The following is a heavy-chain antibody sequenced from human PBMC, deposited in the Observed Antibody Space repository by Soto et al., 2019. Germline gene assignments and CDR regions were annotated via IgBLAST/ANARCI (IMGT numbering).Heavy chain of an antibody. CDR2: IYYSGST. J-gene: IGHJ5*02. V-gene: IGHV4-61*01. CDR3: ARLRITMVRGVTNWFDP. D-gene: IGHD3-10*01. CDR1: GGSVSSGSYY. Sequence: QVQLQESGPGLVKPSETLSLTCTVSGGSVSSGSYYWSWIRQPPGKGLEWIGYIYYSGSTNYNPSLKSRVTISVDTSKNQFSLKLSSVTAADTAVYYRARLRITMVRGVTNWFDPWGQGTLVTVSS.